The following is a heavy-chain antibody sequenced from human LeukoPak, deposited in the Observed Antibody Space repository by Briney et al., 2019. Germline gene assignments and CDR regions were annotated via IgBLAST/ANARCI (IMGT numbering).Heavy chain of an antibody. Sequence: AGGSLRLSCAASGFTFSSYSMNWVRQAPGKGLEWVSSISSSSSYIYYADSVKGRFTISRDNAKNSLYLQMNSLRAEDTAVYYCARDLSYYDRSGYPYWGQGTLVTVSS. J-gene: IGHJ4*02. D-gene: IGHD3-22*01. CDR2: ISSSSSYI. CDR3: ARDLSYYDRSGYPY. CDR1: GFTFSSYS. V-gene: IGHV3-21*01.